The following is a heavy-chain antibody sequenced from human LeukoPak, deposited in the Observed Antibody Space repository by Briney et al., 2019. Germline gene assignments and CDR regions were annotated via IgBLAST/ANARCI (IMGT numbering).Heavy chain of an antibody. V-gene: IGHV4-34*01. CDR2: INHSGST. Sequence: SETLSLTCAVYGGSFSGYYWSWIRQPLGKGLEWIGEINHSGSTNYNPSLKSRVTISVDTSKNQFSLKLSSVTAADTAVYYCARGHGYYYGSGIHFDYWGQGTLVTVSS. CDR1: GGSFSGYY. D-gene: IGHD3-10*01. J-gene: IGHJ4*02. CDR3: ARGHGYYYGSGIHFDY.